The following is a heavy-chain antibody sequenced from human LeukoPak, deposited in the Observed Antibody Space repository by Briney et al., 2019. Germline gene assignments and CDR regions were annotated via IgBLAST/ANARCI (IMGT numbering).Heavy chain of an antibody. Sequence: PSETLSLTCAVSGYSISSGYYWGWIRQPPGKGLEWIGGIYHSGSTYYNPSLKSRVTISVDTSKNHFSLKLNSVTAADTAVYYCARGILLWGQGTLVTVSS. CDR1: GYSISSGYY. V-gene: IGHV4-38-2*01. CDR2: IYHSGST. D-gene: IGHD2-15*01. J-gene: IGHJ4*02. CDR3: ARGILL.